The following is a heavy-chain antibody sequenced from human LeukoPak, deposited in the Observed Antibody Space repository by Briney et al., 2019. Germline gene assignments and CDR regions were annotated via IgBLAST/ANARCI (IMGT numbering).Heavy chain of an antibody. CDR3: AKGYCSGGSCASTY. J-gene: IGHJ4*02. D-gene: IGHD2-15*01. CDR2: ISGSGGST. Sequence: PGGSLRLSCAASGFTFSSYAMSWVRQAPGKGLEWVSAISGSGGSTYYADSVKGRFTISRDNSENTLYLQMNSLRAEDTAVYYCAKGYCSGGSCASTYWGQGTLVTVSS. V-gene: IGHV3-23*01. CDR1: GFTFSSYA.